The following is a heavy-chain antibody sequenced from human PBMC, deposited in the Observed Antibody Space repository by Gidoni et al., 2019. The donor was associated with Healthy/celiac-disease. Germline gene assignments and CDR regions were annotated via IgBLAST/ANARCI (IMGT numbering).Heavy chain of an antibody. CDR2: INHSGSI. J-gene: IGHJ3*02. CDR1: GGSFSGYS. CDR3: ARELQDDYVWGSYRWGASDI. V-gene: IGHV4-34*02. Sequence: QVQLQQWGAGLLKPSEDLSLTCAVYGGSFSGYSWSWIRQPPGKGLEWIGEINHSGSINYNSSLKSRVTISVDMSKNQFSLKLSSVTAADTAMYYCARELQDDYVWGSYRWGASDIWGQGTMVTVSS. D-gene: IGHD3-16*02.